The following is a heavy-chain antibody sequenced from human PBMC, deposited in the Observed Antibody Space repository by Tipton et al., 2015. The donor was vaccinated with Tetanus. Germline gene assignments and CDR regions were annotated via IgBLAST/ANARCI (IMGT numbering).Heavy chain of an antibody. CDR1: GGSISSYY. D-gene: IGHD2-2*01. V-gene: IGHV4-59*01. CDR3: AREVKDCFGTSGYGGWIGP. Sequence: LRLSCTVSGGSISSYYWGWIRQPPGKGLEWVGFIYHSGSTNYNPSLKSRTTISVDTSKNQFSLKLSSVTAADTAVYYCAREVKDCFGTSGYGGWIGPWGQGTLVTVSS. J-gene: IGHJ5*02. CDR2: IYHSGST.